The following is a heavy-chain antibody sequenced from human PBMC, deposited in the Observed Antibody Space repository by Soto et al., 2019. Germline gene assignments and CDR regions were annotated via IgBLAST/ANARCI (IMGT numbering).Heavy chain of an antibody. J-gene: IGHJ5*02. Sequence: SVKVSCKASGGTFSSYAIRWVRQAPGSGLEWMRGIIPIFGTANYAQKFQGRVTITADESTRTAYMELSSLRSHDTVAFYCATDTVTMVRSTRDSFPGAWGKRTLVTVAS. CDR2: IIPIFGTA. D-gene: IGHD4-17*01. CDR3: ATDTVTMVRSTRDSFPGA. CDR1: GGTFSSYA. V-gene: IGHV1-69*13.